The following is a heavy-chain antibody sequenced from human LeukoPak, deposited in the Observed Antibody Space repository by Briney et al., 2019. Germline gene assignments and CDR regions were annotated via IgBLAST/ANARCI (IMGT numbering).Heavy chain of an antibody. Sequence: SETLSLTCTVSGGSISSYYWSWIRQPPGKGLEWIGYIYYSGSTNYNPSLKSRVTISVDTSKNQFSLKLSSVTAADTAVYYCARLPSCSSTSCHSGAFDIWGQGTMVTVSS. CDR1: GGSISSYY. D-gene: IGHD2-2*02. J-gene: IGHJ3*02. CDR3: ARLPSCSSTSCHSGAFDI. CDR2: IYYSGST. V-gene: IGHV4-59*01.